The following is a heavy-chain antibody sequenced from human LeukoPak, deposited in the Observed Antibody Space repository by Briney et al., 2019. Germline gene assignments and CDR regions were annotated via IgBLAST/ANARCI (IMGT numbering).Heavy chain of an antibody. V-gene: IGHV4-61*02. J-gene: IGHJ6*02. CDR1: GGSISSGSYY. D-gene: IGHD5-18*01. CDR2: IYTSGST. Sequence: SETLSLTCTVSGGSISSGSYYWSWIRQPAGKGLEWIGRIYTSGSTNYNPSLKSRVTISVDTSKNQFSLKLSSVTAADTAVYYCASGARGYSYGSSFYYYYGMDVWGQGTTVTVSS. CDR3: ASGARGYSYGSSFYYYYGMDV.